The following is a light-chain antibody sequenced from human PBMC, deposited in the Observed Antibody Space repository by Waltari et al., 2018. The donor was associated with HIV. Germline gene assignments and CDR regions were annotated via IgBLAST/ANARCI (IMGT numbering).Light chain of an antibody. V-gene: IGLV2-23*02. CDR1: SSDVGSYYL. CDR2: EVS. J-gene: IGLJ2*01. Sequence: QSALTQPASVSGSPGQSITISCPGTSSDVGSYYLVSWYQQHPGKAPKLMIYEVSKRPSVVSNRCSGSKSGNTASLTISGLQAEDEADYYCCSYAGSSTFVVFGGGTKLTVL. CDR3: CSYAGSSTFVV.